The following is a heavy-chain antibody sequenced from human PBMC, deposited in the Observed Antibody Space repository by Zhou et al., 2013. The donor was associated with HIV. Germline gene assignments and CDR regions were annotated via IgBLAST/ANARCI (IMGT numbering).Heavy chain of an antibody. CDR3: AGTAAPYSSSWYHIEYFQH. CDR2: IYYSGST. Sequence: QVQLQESGPGLVKPSETLSLTCTVSGGYISSHYWSWIRQPPGKGLEWIGYIYYSGSTNYNPSLKSRVTISVDTSKNQFSLKLSSVTAADTAVYYCAGTAAPYSSSWYHIEYFQHWGQGTLVTVSS. J-gene: IGHJ1*01. CDR1: GGYISSHY. D-gene: IGHD6-13*01. V-gene: IGHV4-59*11.